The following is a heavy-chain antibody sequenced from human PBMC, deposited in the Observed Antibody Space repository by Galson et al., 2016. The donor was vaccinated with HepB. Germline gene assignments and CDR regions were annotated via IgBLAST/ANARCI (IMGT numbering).Heavy chain of an antibody. V-gene: IGHV3-66*01. CDR1: GLSVSDAY. CDR3: ARDPSLRNGMNV. CDR2: LYASGET. Sequence: SLRLSCAASGLSVSDAYMNWVRQAPGKGLEWVSVLYASGETYYADSLRGRFTISRDNSKHILYLQMSSLRVEDTAVYYCARDPSLRNGMNVWGQGTTVTVSS. J-gene: IGHJ6*02.